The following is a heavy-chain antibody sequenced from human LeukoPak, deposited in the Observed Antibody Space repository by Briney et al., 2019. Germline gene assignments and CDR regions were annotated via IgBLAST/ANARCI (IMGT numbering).Heavy chain of an antibody. Sequence: GGSLRLSCVVSGFTFSETWMHWVRQAPGEGLVWVSRIVKNGNTIYADSVKGRFTISRDNAKNTLYLQMNSLRAEDTAVYYCVRDRYYLSDDWGQGTLVTVSS. D-gene: IGHD2-8*01. CDR2: IVKNGNT. CDR1: GFTFSETW. V-gene: IGHV3-74*01. CDR3: VRDRYYLSDD. J-gene: IGHJ4*02.